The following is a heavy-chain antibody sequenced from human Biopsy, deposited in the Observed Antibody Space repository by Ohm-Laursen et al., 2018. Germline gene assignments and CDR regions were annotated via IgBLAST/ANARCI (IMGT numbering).Heavy chain of an antibody. Sequence: TLSLTCTVSRDSISNYYWTWIRQSPGKGLGWIWYIYYTGSTNYNPSVKSRVTISVDTSKNQFSLKLNSVTAADTAVYFCARDSRGGHLNTTLITGKNLDSWGQGILVTVSS. V-gene: IGHV4-59*01. CDR1: RDSISNYY. D-gene: IGHD3-16*01. CDR3: ARDSRGGHLNTTLITGKNLDS. CDR2: IYYTGST. J-gene: IGHJ4*02.